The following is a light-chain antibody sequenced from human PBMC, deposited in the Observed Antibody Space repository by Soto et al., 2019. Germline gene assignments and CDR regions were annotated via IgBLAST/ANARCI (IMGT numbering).Light chain of an antibody. CDR3: QQSYVTPLT. Sequence: AIQMTQYPSSLSASVGDRSTITCLASQGIRNDLGWYQQKPGKAPKLLIYAASSLQIGVTSRFTGSGSGTDFTLTISDLQPDDLGTYYCQQSYVTPLTFGGGTKVDIK. CDR2: AAS. V-gene: IGKV1-6*01. J-gene: IGKJ4*01. CDR1: QGIRND.